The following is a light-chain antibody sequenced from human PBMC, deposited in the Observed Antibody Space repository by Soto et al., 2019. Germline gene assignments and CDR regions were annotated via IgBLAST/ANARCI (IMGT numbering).Light chain of an antibody. CDR3: QQSYSTPWT. CDR1: QSISSY. J-gene: IGKJ1*01. CDR2: AAF. Sequence: DIQMTQSPSSLSASVGDRVTITCRASQSISSYLNWYQQKPGKAPKLLIYAAFSLQSGVPSRFRGSGSGTDFTLTSSSLQPEECANYYCQQSYSTPWTFGQGTKVEIK. V-gene: IGKV1-39*01.